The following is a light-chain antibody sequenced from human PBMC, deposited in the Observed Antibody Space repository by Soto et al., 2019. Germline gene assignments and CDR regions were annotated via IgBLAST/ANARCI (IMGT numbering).Light chain of an antibody. CDR3: QHYNSLPPS. CDR2: DAY. V-gene: IGKV1-33*01. CDR1: QDISNS. Sequence: DIKMTQSPSSLSASVGDRVTISCQASQDISNSLTWYQQKPGKAPELLIYDAYNLETGVPARFRGRGHGTDFPLTISRLQPEDIATYYCQHYNSLPPSFGHGTKGDFK. J-gene: IGKJ3*01.